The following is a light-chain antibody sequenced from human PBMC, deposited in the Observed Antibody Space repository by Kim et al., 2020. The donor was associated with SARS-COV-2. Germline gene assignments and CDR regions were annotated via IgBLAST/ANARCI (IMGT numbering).Light chain of an antibody. J-gene: IGLJ1*01. Sequence: GEGGPISCSGGAANIVRCSGSWYQHVPGTAPKLLIYRNVQRPSGVLDRFSGSKSGTSASLAISGLRSEDEAEYFCAAWDENLNGYVFGSGTKVTVL. CDR2: RNV. CDR1: AANIVRCS. CDR3: AAWDENLNGYV. V-gene: IGLV1-47*01.